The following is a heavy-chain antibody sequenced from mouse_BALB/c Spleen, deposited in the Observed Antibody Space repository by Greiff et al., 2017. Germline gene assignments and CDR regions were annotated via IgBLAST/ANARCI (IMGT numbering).Heavy chain of an antibody. V-gene: IGHV5-4*02. J-gene: IGHJ3*01. CDR1: GFTFSDYY. D-gene: IGHD2-2*01. CDR2: ISDGGSYT. CDR3: ARGGYGYDGSWFAY. Sequence: EVKLEESGGGLVKPGGSLKLSCAASGFTFSDYYMYWVRQTPEKRLEWVATISDGGSYTYYPDSVKGRFTISRDNAKNNLYLQMSSLKSEDTAMYYCARGGYGYDGSWFAYWGQGTLVTVSA.